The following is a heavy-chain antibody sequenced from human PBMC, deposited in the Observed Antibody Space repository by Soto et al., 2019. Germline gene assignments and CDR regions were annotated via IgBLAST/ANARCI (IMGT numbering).Heavy chain of an antibody. CDR3: ARSYSSGWKIDY. CDR1: GFTFSSYS. J-gene: IGHJ4*02. D-gene: IGHD6-19*01. V-gene: IGHV3-48*01. Sequence: EVQLVESGGGLVQPGGSLRLSCAASGFTFSSYSMNWVRQAPGKGLVWVSYISSSSSTIYYADSVKRRFTISRDNAKNSLSLQINSLRAEDTAVYYFARSYSSGWKIDYWGQGTLVTVSS. CDR2: ISSSSSTI.